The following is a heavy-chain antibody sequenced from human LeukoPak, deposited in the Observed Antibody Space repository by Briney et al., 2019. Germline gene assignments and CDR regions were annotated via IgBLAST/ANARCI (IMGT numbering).Heavy chain of an antibody. Sequence: GGSLRLSCAASGFTFSSYGMHWVRQAPGKGLEWVAFIRYDGSNKYYADSVKGRFTISRDNSKNTLYLQMNSLRAEDTALYYCARDITAAGTGLGHYFDYWGQGTLVTVSS. CDR1: GFTFSSYG. D-gene: IGHD6-13*01. J-gene: IGHJ4*02. CDR2: IRYDGSNK. V-gene: IGHV3-30*02. CDR3: ARDITAAGTGLGHYFDY.